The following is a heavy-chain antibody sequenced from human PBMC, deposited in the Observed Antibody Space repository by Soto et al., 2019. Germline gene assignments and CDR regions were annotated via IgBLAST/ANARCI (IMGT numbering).Heavy chain of an antibody. Sequence: QVHLVQSGAEVKKPGASVKVSCQASGYTFTSYGISWVRQAPGQGLEWMGWISAYSGNTNFAREFRGRVTMTTDTTAGRVYRELGSLTCDDRAVFYCAGHAGNLCVVASCDSSLGHEWFAPWGQGTLVPVSS. D-gene: IGHD2-2*01. V-gene: IGHV1-18*01. CDR1: GYTFTSYG. J-gene: IGHJ5*02. CDR3: AGHAGNLCVVASCDSSLGHEWFAP. CDR2: ISAYSGNT.